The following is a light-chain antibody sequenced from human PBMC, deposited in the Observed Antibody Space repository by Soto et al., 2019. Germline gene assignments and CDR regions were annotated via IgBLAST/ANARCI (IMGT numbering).Light chain of an antibody. CDR3: PAWADRMSGSV. CDR1: GGDIGFYNY. CDR2: GVA. Sequence: QSALTQPASVSPPPGQSIPISCTGTGGDIGFYNYVSWYQQHPGKAPKLLIYGVANRPSGVPDRFSGPKSGTSASLAISGLRSEDEAYYYCPAWADRMSGSVSATGTKVPAL. J-gene: IGLJ1*01. V-gene: IGLV2-14*01.